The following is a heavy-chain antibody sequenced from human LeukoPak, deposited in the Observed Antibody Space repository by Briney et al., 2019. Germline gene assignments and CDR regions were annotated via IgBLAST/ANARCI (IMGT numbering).Heavy chain of an antibody. V-gene: IGHV1-18*01. D-gene: IGHD1-26*01. CDR3: ARRGYSGSYSDAFDI. CDR1: GYTFTSYG. CDR2: ISAYKGNT. J-gene: IGHJ3*02. Sequence: ASVKVSCKASGYTFTSYGISWVRQAPGQGLEWMGWISAYKGNTNYAQKLQGRVTMTTDTSTSTAYMELRSLRSDDTAVYYCARRGYSGSYSDAFDIWGQGTMVTVSS.